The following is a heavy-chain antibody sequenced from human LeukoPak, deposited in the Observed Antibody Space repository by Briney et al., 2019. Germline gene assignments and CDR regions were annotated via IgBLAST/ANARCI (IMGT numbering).Heavy chain of an antibody. J-gene: IGHJ4*02. V-gene: IGHV1-58*02. Sequence: ASVKVSCKASGFTFTSSAMQWVRQARGQRLEWIGWIVVGSGNTNYAQKFQERVTITRDMSTSTAYMELSSLRSEDTAVYYCAAFYGGNSEASSRWGQETLVTVSS. CDR3: AAFYGGNSEASSR. D-gene: IGHD4-23*01. CDR1: GFTFTSSA. CDR2: IVVGSGNT.